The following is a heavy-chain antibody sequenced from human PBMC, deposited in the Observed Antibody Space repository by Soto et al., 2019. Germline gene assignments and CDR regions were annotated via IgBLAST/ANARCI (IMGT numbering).Heavy chain of an antibody. Sequence: ASVKVSCKASVYTFTSYGISWVRQAPGQGLEWMGWISAYNSNTNYAQKFQGRVTMTTDTSTSTAYMELRSLRSDDTAVYYCARDRSSGWFVYWGQGTLVTVSS. CDR2: ISAYNSNT. CDR3: ARDRSSGWFVY. CDR1: VYTFTSYG. D-gene: IGHD6-19*01. V-gene: IGHV1-18*01. J-gene: IGHJ4*02.